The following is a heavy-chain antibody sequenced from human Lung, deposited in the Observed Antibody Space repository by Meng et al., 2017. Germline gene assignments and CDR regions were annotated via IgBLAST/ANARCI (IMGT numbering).Heavy chain of an antibody. J-gene: IGHJ4*02. V-gene: IGHV3-NL1*01. Sequence: GFFVSRYAMHWVRQAPGKGLEWVSLIYSGGSTYYADSVKGRFTISRDTSKNTLYLQMNSLRAEDTAVYYCAKGSGYYPNWGQGNLVTVSS. D-gene: IGHD3-3*01. CDR2: IYSGGST. CDR3: AKGSGYYPN. CDR1: GFFVSRYA.